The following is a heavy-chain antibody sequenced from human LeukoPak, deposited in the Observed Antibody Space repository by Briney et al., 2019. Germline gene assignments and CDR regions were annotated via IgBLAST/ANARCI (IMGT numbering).Heavy chain of an antibody. V-gene: IGHV4-39*01. J-gene: IGHJ5*02. CDR3: ARLILTGYFRDGDWFDP. D-gene: IGHD3-9*01. Sequence: SETLSLTCTVSGGSITSSSYYWGWIRQPPGKGLAWIGSVYYSGNTYYNPSLKSRVTISVDTSKNQFSLKLSSVTAADTAVYYCARLILTGYFRDGDWFDPWGQGSLVTVSS. CDR2: VYYSGNT. CDR1: GGSITSSSYY.